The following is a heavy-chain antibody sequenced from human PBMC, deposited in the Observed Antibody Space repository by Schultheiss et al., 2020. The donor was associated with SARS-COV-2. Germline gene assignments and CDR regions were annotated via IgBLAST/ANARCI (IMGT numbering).Heavy chain of an antibody. V-gene: IGHV1-2*04. Sequence: ASVKVSCKASGYTFTGYYMHWVRQAPGQGLEWMGWINPNSGGTNYAQKFQGWVTMTRDTSISTAYMELSRLRSDDTAVYYCARDRAYSSGWYPYYYYYYGMDVWGQGTTVTVSS. J-gene: IGHJ6*02. CDR1: GYTFTGYY. CDR2: INPNSGGT. D-gene: IGHD6-19*01. CDR3: ARDRAYSSGWYPYYYYYYGMDV.